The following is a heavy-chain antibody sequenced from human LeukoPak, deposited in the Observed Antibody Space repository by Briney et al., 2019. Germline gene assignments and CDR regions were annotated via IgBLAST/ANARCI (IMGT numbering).Heavy chain of an antibody. V-gene: IGHV3-30*04. CDR1: GFTFSSYA. Sequence: PGGSLRLSCAASGFTFSSYAMHWVRQAPGKGLEWVAVISYDGSNKYYADSVKGRFTISRDNSKNTLYLQMNSLRAEDTAVYYCASDRGGMVRGVPDYWGQGTLVTVSS. J-gene: IGHJ4*02. CDR3: ASDRGGMVRGVPDY. CDR2: ISYDGSNK. D-gene: IGHD3-10*01.